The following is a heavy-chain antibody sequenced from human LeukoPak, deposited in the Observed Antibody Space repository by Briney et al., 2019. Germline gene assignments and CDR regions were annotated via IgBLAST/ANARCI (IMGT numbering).Heavy chain of an antibody. D-gene: IGHD1-26*01. CDR3: AKDRGSACDY. CDR2: IRYDGSNK. Sequence: GGSLRLSCAASGFTFSSYGMHWVRQAPGKGLEWVAFIRYDGSNKYNADSVKGRFTVSRDYSKNTLYLQMNSLRAEDTAVYYCAKDRGSACDYWGQGTLVTVSS. J-gene: IGHJ4*02. V-gene: IGHV3-30*02. CDR1: GFTFSSYG.